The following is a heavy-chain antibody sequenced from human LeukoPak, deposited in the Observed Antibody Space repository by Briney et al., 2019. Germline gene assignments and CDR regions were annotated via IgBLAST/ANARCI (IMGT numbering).Heavy chain of an antibody. J-gene: IGHJ4*02. V-gene: IGHV3-30-3*01. Sequence: GGSLRLSCAASGFTFSSYAMHWVRQAPGKGLEWVAVISYDGSNKYYADSVKGRFTISRDNSKNTLYLQMNSLRAEDTAVYYCARDLLDYYYDSSGYPDYWGQGTLVTVSS. CDR3: ARDLLDYYYDSSGYPDY. CDR2: ISYDGSNK. CDR1: GFTFSSYA. D-gene: IGHD3-22*01.